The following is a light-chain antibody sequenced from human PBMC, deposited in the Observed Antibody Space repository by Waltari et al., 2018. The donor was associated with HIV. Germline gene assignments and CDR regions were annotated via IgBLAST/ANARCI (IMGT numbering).Light chain of an antibody. J-gene: IGLJ2*01. V-gene: IGLV1-40*01. CDR1: SSTIGARAQ. CDR2: GN. Sequence: QSVLTQPPSAPGAPGPTVTIARTGGSSTIGARAQARCYQQIPGTAPKLLMYGNNRPSGVPDRFSGSKSGTSASLAITGLQAEDEADYYCQTYDSSLSGSVVFGGGTKLTVL. CDR3: QTYDSSLSGSVV.